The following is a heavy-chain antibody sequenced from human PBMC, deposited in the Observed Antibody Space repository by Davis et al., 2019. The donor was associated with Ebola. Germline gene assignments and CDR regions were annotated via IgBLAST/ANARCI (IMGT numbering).Heavy chain of an antibody. CDR3: ARAQFPTTSDH. V-gene: IGHV1-18*01. D-gene: IGHD1-1*01. J-gene: IGHJ4*02. CDR1: GGSFSSYT. CDR2: INHHNGNT. Sequence: ASVKVSCKASGGSFSSYTISWVRQAPGQGLEWMGWINHHNGNTNYAQNVQGRVTMTTDTSTSTAYMELRSLRSDDTAVYYCARAQFPTTSDHWGQGTLVTVSS.